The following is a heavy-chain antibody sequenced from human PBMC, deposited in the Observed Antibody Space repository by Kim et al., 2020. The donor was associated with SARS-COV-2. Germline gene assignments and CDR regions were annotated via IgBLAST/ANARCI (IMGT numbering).Heavy chain of an antibody. CDR1: GFTFDDYA. Sequence: GGSLRLSCAASGFTFDDYAMHWVRQAPGKGLEWVSGISWNSGSIGYADSVKGRFTISRDNAKNSLYLQMNSLRAEDTALYYCAKDRVAYCGGDCYSTNWFDPWGQGTLVTVSS. D-gene: IGHD2-21*01. J-gene: IGHJ5*02. CDR2: ISWNSGSI. V-gene: IGHV3-9*01. CDR3: AKDRVAYCGGDCYSTNWFDP.